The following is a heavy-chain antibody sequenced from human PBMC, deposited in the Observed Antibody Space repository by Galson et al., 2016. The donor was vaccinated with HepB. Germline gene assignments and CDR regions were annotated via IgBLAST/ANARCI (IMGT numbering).Heavy chain of an antibody. Sequence: SLRLSCAGSGFTFSSYGMNWVRQAPGKGLEWIAYISSTSTIVYYAGSVKGRFTISRDNAKNSLYLQMNSLRAEDTAVYYCARVAPLDYWGRGTLVTVSS. V-gene: IGHV3-48*04. J-gene: IGHJ4*02. CDR2: ISSTSTIV. CDR1: GFTFSSYG. CDR3: ARVAPLDY.